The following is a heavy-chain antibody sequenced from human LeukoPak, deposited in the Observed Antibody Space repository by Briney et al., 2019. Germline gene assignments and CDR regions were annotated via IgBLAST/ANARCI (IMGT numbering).Heavy chain of an antibody. J-gene: IGHJ4*02. D-gene: IGHD4-17*01. CDR1: GFIFNKHA. V-gene: IGHV3-23*01. CDR2: LSGSGSST. Sequence: PGGSPRLSCVASGFIFNKHAMSWVRQAPGKGLGWVSGLSGSGSSTDYADSVKGRFTVSRDNSKNTLYLQMNSLRTEDTAIYYCARSPTEPFCFDSWGQGTLVTVSS. CDR3: ARSPTEPFCFDS.